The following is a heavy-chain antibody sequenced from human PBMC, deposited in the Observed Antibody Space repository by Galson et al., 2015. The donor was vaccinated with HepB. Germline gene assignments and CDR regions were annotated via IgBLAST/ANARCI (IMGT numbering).Heavy chain of an antibody. J-gene: IGHJ3*02. Sequence: SLRLSCAASGFTFSSYWMSWVRQAPGKGLEWVANINQYGSEKYYVDSMKGRFTISRDNARNSLYLQMNSLRVEDTAVYYCATYSWSGRKYDAFDIRGQGTMVTVSS. CDR1: GFTFSSYW. D-gene: IGHD5-18*01. V-gene: IGHV3-7*03. CDR2: INQYGSEK. CDR3: ATYSWSGRKYDAFDI.